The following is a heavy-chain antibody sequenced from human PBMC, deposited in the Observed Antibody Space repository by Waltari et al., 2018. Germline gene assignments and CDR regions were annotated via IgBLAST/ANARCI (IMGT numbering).Heavy chain of an antibody. Sequence: QVQLQESGPGLEKPSETLSLTCAVSGYSISSGYYWGGIRQPPGKGLEWVGRIYQSGSTSYNPALKGRVTISVDTSKNQFSLKLSSVTAADTAVYYCARLLNGAFDFWGQGTMVTVSS. J-gene: IGHJ3*01. CDR2: IYQSGST. V-gene: IGHV4-38-2*01. CDR3: ARLLNGAFDF. D-gene: IGHD2-8*01. CDR1: GYSISSGYY.